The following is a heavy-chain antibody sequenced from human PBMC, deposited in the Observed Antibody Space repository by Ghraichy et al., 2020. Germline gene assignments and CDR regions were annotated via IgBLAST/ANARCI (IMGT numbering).Heavy chain of an antibody. CDR2: IYYSGST. CDR3: ASTYYDFWSGYYIDIGWFDP. CDR1: GGSISSSSYY. J-gene: IGHJ5*02. V-gene: IGHV4-39*01. D-gene: IGHD3-3*01. Sequence: SETLSLTCTVSGGSISSSSYYWGWIRQPPGKGLEWIGSIYYSGSTYYNPSLKSRVTISVDTSKNQFSLKLSSVTAADTAVYYCASTYYDFWSGYYIDIGWFDPWGQGTLVTVSS.